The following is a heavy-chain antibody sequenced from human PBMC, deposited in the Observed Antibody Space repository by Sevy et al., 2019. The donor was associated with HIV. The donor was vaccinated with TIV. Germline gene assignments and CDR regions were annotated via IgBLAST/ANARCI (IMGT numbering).Heavy chain of an antibody. CDR2: IYWDDDK. J-gene: IGHJ4*02. V-gene: IGHV2-5*02. D-gene: IGHD4-17*01. CDR1: GISLSTSGMG. Sequence: SGPTLVKPTQTLTLTCTFSGISLSTSGMGVGWIRQPTGKALEWLALIYWDDDKRYSPSLKSRLTITKATSKNQVVLTMTNMDPVDTATYYCAHWLYGDYVTNFDYWGQGTLVTVSS. CDR3: AHWLYGDYVTNFDY.